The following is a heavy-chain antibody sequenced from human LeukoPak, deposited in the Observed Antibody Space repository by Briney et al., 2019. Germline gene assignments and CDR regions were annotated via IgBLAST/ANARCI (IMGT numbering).Heavy chain of an antibody. CDR1: GYTLTELS. V-gene: IGHV1-24*01. CDR3: ATETIGTGTAIVVVPAATRWFDP. D-gene: IGHD2-2*01. CDR2: FDPEDGET. Sequence: GASVKVSCKVSGYTLTELSMHWVRQAPGKGLEWMGGFDPEDGETIYAQKFQGRVTMTEDTSTDTAYMELSSLRSEDTAVYYCATETIGTGTAIVVVPAATRWFDPWGQGTLVTVSS. J-gene: IGHJ5*02.